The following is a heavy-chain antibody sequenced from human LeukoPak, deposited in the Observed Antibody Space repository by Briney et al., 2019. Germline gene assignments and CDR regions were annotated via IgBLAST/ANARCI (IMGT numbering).Heavy chain of an antibody. CDR3: ARDKGLPQAFDI. Sequence: SETLSLTCTVSGGSISSFYWSWIRQPPGKALDYIGYISPSETTSYSPSLKSRVTISVDASKNQFSLNLTSVTAADTAVYYCARDKGLPQAFDIWGQGTLVTVSS. J-gene: IGHJ3*02. V-gene: IGHV4-59*01. CDR2: ISPSETT. CDR1: GGSISSFY. D-gene: IGHD5/OR15-5a*01.